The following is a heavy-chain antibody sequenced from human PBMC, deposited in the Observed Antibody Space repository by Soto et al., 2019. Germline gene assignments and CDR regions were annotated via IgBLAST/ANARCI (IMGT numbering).Heavy chain of an antibody. CDR1: GGSISSSSYY. CDR3: ALHGYHLDRAAAGIFDGRDRDFDY. V-gene: IGHV4-39*01. CDR2: IYYSGST. D-gene: IGHD6-13*01. J-gene: IGHJ4*02. Sequence: SETLSLTCTVSGGSISSSSYYWGWIRQPPGKGLEWIGSIYYSGSTYYNPSLKSRVTISVDTSKNQFSLKLSSVTAADTAVYYCALHGYHLDRAAAGIFDGRDRDFDYWGQGTLVTVSS.